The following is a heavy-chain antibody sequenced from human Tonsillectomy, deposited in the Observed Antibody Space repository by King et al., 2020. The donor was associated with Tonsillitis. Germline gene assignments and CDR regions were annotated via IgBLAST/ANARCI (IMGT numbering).Heavy chain of an antibody. CDR2: ISSDSST. J-gene: IGHJ6*02. D-gene: IGHD3-16*01. CDR3: AREGGPAAYYYYYGMDG. CDR1: GFIVSSSY. Sequence: VQLVESGGGLIQPGGSLRLSCAASGFIVSSSYMSWVRQAPGKGLEWVSVISSDSSTYYADSVKGRFTISRDNSKNTLYLQMNSLRAEDTAVYYCAREGGPAAYYYYYGMDGWGQGTTVTVSS. V-gene: IGHV3-53*01.